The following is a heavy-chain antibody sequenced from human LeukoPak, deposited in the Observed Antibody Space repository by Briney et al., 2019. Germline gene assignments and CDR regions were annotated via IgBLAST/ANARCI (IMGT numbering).Heavy chain of an antibody. D-gene: IGHD3-22*01. CDR2: IYYSGST. CDR3: VEAQYYYDSSRRRVNWFDP. J-gene: IGHJ5*02. CDR1: GGSISSSSYY. Sequence: PSETLSLTCTVSGGSISSSSYYWGWIRPPPGKGLEWIGSIYYSGSTYYNPSLKSRVTIYVDTSKNQFSLKLSSVTAADTAVYYCVEAQYYYDSSRRRVNWFDPWGQETLVTVSA. V-gene: IGHV4-39*01.